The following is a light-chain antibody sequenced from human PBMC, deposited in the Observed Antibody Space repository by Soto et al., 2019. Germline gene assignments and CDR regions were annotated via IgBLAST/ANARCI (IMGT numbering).Light chain of an antibody. CDR2: EVS. Sequence: QSALTQPASVSGSPGQSITISCTGTSSDVGGYKYVSWFQHHPDKAPKPLIFEVSNRPSGVSNRFSGSKSGNTASLTISGLQAEDEADYYCSSYSSTSTLFVFGTGTKVTVL. CDR1: SSDVGGYKY. CDR3: SSYSSTSTLFV. V-gene: IGLV2-14*01. J-gene: IGLJ1*01.